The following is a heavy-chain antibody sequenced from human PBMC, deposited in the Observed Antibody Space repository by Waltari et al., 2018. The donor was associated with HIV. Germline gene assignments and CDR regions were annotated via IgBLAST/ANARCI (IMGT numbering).Heavy chain of an antibody. Sequence: EVQLAQSGAEVTKPGESLKISCKGSGYSFTSYWIGWVRQMPGKGLEWMGIIHPSDADTRYSPSFQGQVNISADKSMNTADLQWSSLKASDTAMYYCARRRTMVRGVIRYYGGMDVWGQGTTVSVAS. CDR2: IHPSDADT. CDR1: GYSFTSYW. D-gene: IGHD3-10*01. J-gene: IGHJ6*02. V-gene: IGHV5-51*06. CDR3: ARRRTMVRGVIRYYGGMDV.